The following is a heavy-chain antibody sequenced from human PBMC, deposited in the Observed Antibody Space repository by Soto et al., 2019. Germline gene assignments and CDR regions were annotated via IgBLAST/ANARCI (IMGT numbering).Heavy chain of an antibody. CDR2: IYPGDSDT. Sequence: PGESLKISCKGSGYSFTSYWIGWVRHMPGKGLEWVGIIYPGDSDTRYSPSFQGQVTISADKSISTAYLQWSSLKASDTAMYYCARQSCSSTSSKEYYYYDMALRGNRTTVPVSS. D-gene: IGHD2-2*01. V-gene: IGHV5-51*01. CDR3: ARQSCSSTSSKEYYYYDMAL. CDR1: GYSFTSYW. J-gene: IGHJ6*03.